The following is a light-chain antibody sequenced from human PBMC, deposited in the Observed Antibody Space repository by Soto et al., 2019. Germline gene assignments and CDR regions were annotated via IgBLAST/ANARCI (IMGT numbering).Light chain of an antibody. CDR3: AAWDAGVSGPA. J-gene: IGLJ2*01. CDR2: RNN. Sequence: QSVLTQPPSASGTPGQRVTISCSGSSSNIGSKYVYWYQQPPGTAPKLLMYRNNQRPSGVPDRFSGSKSGTSASLAISGLRSEDEADYYCAAWDAGVSGPAFGGGTKLTVL. V-gene: IGLV1-47*01. CDR1: SSNIGSKY.